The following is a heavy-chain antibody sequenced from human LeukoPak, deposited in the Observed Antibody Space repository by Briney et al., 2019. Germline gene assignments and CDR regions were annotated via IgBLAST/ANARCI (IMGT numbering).Heavy chain of an antibody. J-gene: IGHJ5*02. CDR1: GGSFSSYY. CDR2: IYYSGST. D-gene: IGHD1-1*01. Sequence: SETLSLTCTVSGGSFSSYYWSWIRQPPGKGLEWIGYIYYSGSTRYNPSLKSRVTISLDTSKNRFSLKLSSVTAADTAVYYCARLELERLSWFDPWGQGTLVTVSS. V-gene: IGHV4-59*01. CDR3: ARLELERLSWFDP.